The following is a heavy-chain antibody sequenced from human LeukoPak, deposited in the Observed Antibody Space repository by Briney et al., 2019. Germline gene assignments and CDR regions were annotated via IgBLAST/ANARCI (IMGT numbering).Heavy chain of an antibody. V-gene: IGHV1-2*02. J-gene: IGHJ4*02. Sequence: GASVTVSFKASGYTFTRYYLHWVRQAPGQGLEWMGWINPASGGTNYAQNFQGRVTMTRDTSISTVYMELSGLGSDDTAVYYCARDLLVVASMGSDSWGQGTLVTVSS. CDR1: GYTFTRYY. CDR2: INPASGGT. CDR3: ARDLLVVASMGSDS. D-gene: IGHD2-15*01.